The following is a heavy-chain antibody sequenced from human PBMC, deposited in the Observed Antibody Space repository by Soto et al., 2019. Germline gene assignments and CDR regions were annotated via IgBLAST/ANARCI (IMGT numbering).Heavy chain of an antibody. D-gene: IGHD3-3*01. V-gene: IGHV3-30*18. CDR3: AKGDEGFLEWLTMDV. CDR2: ISYDGSNK. Sequence: GSLRLSCAASGFTFSSYGMHWVRQAPGKGLEWVAVISYDGSNKYYADSVKGRFTISRDNSKNTLYLQMNSLRAEDTAVYYCAKGDEGFLEWLTMDVWGQGTTVTVSS. J-gene: IGHJ6*02. CDR1: GFTFSSYG.